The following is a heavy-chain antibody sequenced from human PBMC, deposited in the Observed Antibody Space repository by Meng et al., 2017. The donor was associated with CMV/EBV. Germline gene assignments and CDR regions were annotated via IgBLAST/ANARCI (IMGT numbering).Heavy chain of an antibody. CDR3: AKDGWDTAMPEGVNGMDV. CDR1: GFTFSSYG. J-gene: IGHJ6*02. CDR2: IRYDGSNK. V-gene: IGHV3-30*02. Sequence: GGFLRLSCAASGFTFSSYGMHWVRQAPGKGLEWVAFIRYDGSNKYYADSVKGRFTISRDNSKNTLYLQMNSLRAEDTAVYYCAKDGWDTAMPEGVNGMDVWGQGTTVTVSS. D-gene: IGHD5-18*01.